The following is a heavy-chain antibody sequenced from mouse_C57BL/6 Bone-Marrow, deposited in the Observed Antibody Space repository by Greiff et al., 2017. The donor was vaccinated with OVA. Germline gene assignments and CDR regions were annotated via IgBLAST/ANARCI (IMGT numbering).Heavy chain of an antibody. CDR3: ARFSYYYGSSYRWYFDV. Sequence: EVQLQQSVAELVRPGASVKLSCTASGFNIKNTYMHWVKQRPEQGLEWIGRIDPANGNTKYAPKFQGKATITADTSSNTAYLQLSSLTSEDTAIYYCARFSYYYGSSYRWYFDVWGTGTTVTVSS. J-gene: IGHJ1*03. D-gene: IGHD1-1*01. V-gene: IGHV14-3*01. CDR2: IDPANGNT. CDR1: GFNIKNTY.